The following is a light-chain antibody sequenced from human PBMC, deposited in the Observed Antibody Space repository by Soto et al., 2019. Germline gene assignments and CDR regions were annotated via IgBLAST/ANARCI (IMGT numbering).Light chain of an antibody. CDR2: DAS. CDR1: QSVSGW. CDR3: QQYLIFPGS. V-gene: IGKV1-5*01. Sequence: DIQMTQSPSALSASVGDTVTITCRASQSVSGWVAWYQQKTGEAPKLLIYDASDLPRGVPSRVGGSGSGTKFSLTIASLQIDDFATYYCQQYLIFPGSFGPGTKGIS. J-gene: IGKJ3*01.